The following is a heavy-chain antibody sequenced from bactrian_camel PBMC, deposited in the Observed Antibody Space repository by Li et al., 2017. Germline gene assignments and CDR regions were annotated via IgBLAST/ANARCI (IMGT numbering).Heavy chain of an antibody. CDR1: GVLFSGSY. V-gene: IGHV3-2*01. J-gene: IGHJ6*01. CDR2: IFRDGEIS. D-gene: IGHD2*01. Sequence: HVQLVESGGGLVQPGGSLRISCDAASGVLFSGSYVSWFHQVPGGGSEWVSSIFRDGEISYYVDSVKGRFTISNDTAGNTLTLQMNNLKPEDTGIYYCAAALFSHPVEGGGYCGKTADFGYFGQGTQVTV. CDR3: AAALFSHPVEGGGYCGKTADFGY.